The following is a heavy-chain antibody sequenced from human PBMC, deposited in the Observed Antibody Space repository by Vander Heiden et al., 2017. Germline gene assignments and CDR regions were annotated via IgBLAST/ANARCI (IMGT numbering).Heavy chain of an antibody. D-gene: IGHD2-2*01. Sequence: QVQLGESRGGVVQPGRSLRLPFAASGFPFSSYGMHWVRQAPGKGLEWVAVISYDGSNKYYADSVKGRFTISRDNSKNTLYLQMNSLRAEDTAVYYCATPPIVVVPAGRGWGQGTLVTVSS. CDR2: ISYDGSNK. V-gene: IGHV3-30*03. CDR3: ATPPIVVVPAGRG. CDR1: GFPFSSYG. J-gene: IGHJ4*02.